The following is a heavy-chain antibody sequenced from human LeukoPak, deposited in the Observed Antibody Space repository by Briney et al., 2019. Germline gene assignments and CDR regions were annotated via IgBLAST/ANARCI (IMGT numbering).Heavy chain of an antibody. D-gene: IGHD3-3*02. CDR2: ITSGSSHI. V-gene: IGHV3-21*01. Sequence: GGSLRLSCAFSGFTFSSYAMNWVRQAPGKGLEWVSFITSGSSHIYYADSVKGRFTISRDNAKNSLYLQMNSLRAEDTAVYYCARETFLAPDNWGQGTLVTVSS. CDR3: ARETFLAPDN. J-gene: IGHJ4*02. CDR1: GFTFSSYA.